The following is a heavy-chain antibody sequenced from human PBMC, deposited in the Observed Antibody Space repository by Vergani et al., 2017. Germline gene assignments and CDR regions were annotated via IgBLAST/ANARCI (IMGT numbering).Heavy chain of an antibody. V-gene: IGHV4-61*02. CDR2: VYPSVTT. D-gene: IGHD3/OR15-3a*01. CDR3: ARGETRTDWFDP. J-gene: IGHJ5*02. CDR1: GVSMQSGSFY. Sequence: QVQLHESGPGLVKPSETPSFICSVSGVSMQSGSFYWTWVRQTAERRLEWMGRVYPSVTTNYTPSLNGRVTIFVDKSKNLLSLWLNSVTAADTAVYYCARGETRTDWFDPWGQGTLVTVSS.